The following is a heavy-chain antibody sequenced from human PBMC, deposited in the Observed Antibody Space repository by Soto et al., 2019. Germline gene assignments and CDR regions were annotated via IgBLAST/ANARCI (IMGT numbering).Heavy chain of an antibody. CDR3: ARTGTTVIAFDY. D-gene: IGHD1-1*01. CDR2: IYYSGST. CDR1: GGSISSYY. V-gene: IGHV4-59*08. J-gene: IGHJ4*02. Sequence: SETLSLTCTVSGGSISSYYWSWIRQPPGKGLEWIGYIYYSGSTNYNPSLKSRVTISVDTSKNQFSLKLSSVTAADTAVYYCARTGTTVIAFDYWGQGTLVTVSS.